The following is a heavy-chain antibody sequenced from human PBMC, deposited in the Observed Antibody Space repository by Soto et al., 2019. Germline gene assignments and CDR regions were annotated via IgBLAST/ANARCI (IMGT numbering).Heavy chain of an antibody. CDR1: GGSISSYY. D-gene: IGHD4-17*01. CDR2: IYTSGST. Sequence: KPSETLSLTCTVSGGSISSYYWSWIRQPAGKGLEWIGRIYTSGSTNYNPSLKSRVTMSVDTSKNQFSLKLSSVTAADTAVYYCARVSVNGKYGAFDIWGQGTMVTVSS. CDR3: ARVSVNGKYGAFDI. J-gene: IGHJ3*02. V-gene: IGHV4-4*07.